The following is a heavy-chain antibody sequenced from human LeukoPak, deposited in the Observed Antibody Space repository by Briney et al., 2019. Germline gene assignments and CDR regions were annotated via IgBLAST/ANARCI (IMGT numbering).Heavy chain of an antibody. Sequence: GGSLGLPCEASGSTFVSYPSNWVPKAPGKGLEGVAVISYDGSNKYYADSVKGRFTISRDNSKNTLYLQMNSLRAEDTAVYYCARELVVVPAAFDYWGQGTLVTVSS. V-gene: IGHV3-30-3*01. J-gene: IGHJ4*02. CDR2: ISYDGSNK. CDR1: GSTFVSYP. D-gene: IGHD2-2*01. CDR3: ARELVVVPAAFDY.